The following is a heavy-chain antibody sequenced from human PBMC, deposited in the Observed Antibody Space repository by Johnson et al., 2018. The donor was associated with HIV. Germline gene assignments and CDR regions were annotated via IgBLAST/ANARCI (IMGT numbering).Heavy chain of an antibody. Sequence: QVQLVESGGGVVQPGRSLRLSCAASGFTFSSYGMHWVRQAPGKGLEWVAVIYYDGSNKYYADSVKGRFTISRDNSKNTLYLQMNSLRAEDTAVYYCAKGRGPPRVFDIRGQGTMVTVSS. J-gene: IGHJ3*02. V-gene: IGHV3-30*19. D-gene: IGHD3-10*01. CDR1: GFTFSSYG. CDR3: AKGRGPPRVFDI. CDR2: IYYDGSNK.